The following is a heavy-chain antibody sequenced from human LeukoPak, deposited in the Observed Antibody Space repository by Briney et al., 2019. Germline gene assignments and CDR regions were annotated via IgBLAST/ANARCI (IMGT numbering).Heavy chain of an antibody. D-gene: IGHD5-18*01. J-gene: IGHJ4*02. CDR2: IIPIFGTA. V-gene: IGHV1-69*13. CDR3: ARDYGDTAIPGY. Sequence: ASVKVSCKASGGTFSSYAISWVRQAPGQGLEWMGGIIPIFGTANYAQKFQGRVTITADESTSTAYMELSSLRSEGTAVYYCARDYGDTAIPGYWGQGTLVTVSS. CDR1: GGTFSSYA.